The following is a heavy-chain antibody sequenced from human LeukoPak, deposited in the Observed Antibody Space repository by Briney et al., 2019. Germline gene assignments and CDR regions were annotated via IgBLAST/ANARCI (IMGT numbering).Heavy chain of an antibody. CDR3: AKDIYDSSGYYSGY. D-gene: IGHD3-22*01. CDR2: IKQDGSEK. V-gene: IGHV3-7*05. J-gene: IGHJ4*02. Sequence: PGGSLRLSCAASGFTFSSYWMSWVRQAPGKGLEGVANIKQDGSEKYYVDSVKGRFTISRDNAKNSLYLQMNSLRAEDTAVYYCAKDIYDSSGYYSGYWGQGTLVTVSS. CDR1: GFTFSSYW.